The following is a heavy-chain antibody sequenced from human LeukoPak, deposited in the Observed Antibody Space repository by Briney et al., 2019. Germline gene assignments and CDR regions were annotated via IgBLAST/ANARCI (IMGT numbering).Heavy chain of an antibody. CDR3: AKHIYGVVSIQQ. V-gene: IGHV3-48*04. J-gene: IGHJ1*01. CDR1: GFTFSSYS. CDR2: ISSSGSTI. Sequence: PGGSLRLSCAASGFTFSSYSMNWVRQAPGKGLEWVSYISSSGSTIYYADSVKGRFTISRDNAKNSLYLQMNSLRAEDTAVYYCAKHIYGVVSIQQWGQGTLVTVSS. D-gene: IGHD3-3*01.